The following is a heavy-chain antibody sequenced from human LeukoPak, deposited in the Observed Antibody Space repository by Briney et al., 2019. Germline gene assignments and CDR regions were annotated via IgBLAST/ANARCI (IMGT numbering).Heavy chain of an antibody. CDR3: ARGTLRYFDWFPTSGIDAFDI. CDR1: GGSISSYY. CDR2: IYTSGST. D-gene: IGHD3-9*01. V-gene: IGHV4-4*07. Sequence: SETLSLTCTVSGGSISSYYWSWIRQPAGKGLEWIGRIYTSGSTNYNPSLKSRVTMSVDTSKNQFSLKLSSVTAADTAVYYCARGTLRYFDWFPTSGIDAFDIWGQGTMVTVSS. J-gene: IGHJ3*02.